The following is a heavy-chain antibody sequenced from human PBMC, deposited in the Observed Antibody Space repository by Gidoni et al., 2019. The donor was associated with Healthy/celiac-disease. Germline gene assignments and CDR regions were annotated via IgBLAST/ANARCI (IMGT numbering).Heavy chain of an antibody. J-gene: IGHJ4*02. V-gene: IGHV1-18*01. CDR3: AREAFSGSLLDY. CDR2: ISAYNGNT. D-gene: IGHD1-26*01. CDR1: GYIFTSYG. Sequence: QAQLAQSGAAVKKPCASVKVSCKASGYIFTSYGISWVRQAPGQGLEWKGWISAYNGNTNYAQKLQGRVTMTTDTSTSTAYMELRSLRSDDTAVYYCAREAFSGSLLDYWGQGTLVTVSS.